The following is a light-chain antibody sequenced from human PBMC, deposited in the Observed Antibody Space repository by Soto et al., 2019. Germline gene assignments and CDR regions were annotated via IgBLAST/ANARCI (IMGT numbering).Light chain of an antibody. CDR1: SNDVGGYNF. Sequence: QSVLTQPRSVSGSPGQSVTISCTGTSNDVGGYNFVSWYQQYPDKAPKLMIYDVFKRPSGVPDRFSGSKSGNTASLTISGLQAEDEAHYYRCLYEGTSTLYVFGTGTKVTAL. J-gene: IGLJ1*01. CDR3: CLYEGTSTLYV. V-gene: IGLV2-11*01. CDR2: DVF.